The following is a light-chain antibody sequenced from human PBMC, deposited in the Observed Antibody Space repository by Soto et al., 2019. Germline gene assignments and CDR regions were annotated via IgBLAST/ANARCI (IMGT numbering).Light chain of an antibody. CDR1: SSDVGNYNL. CDR2: EGS. V-gene: IGLV2-23*01. CDR3: CSYARSSTYV. Sequence: QSVLTQPASMSGSPGQSITISCTGTSSDVGNYNLVSWYQQHPGKAPKFMIYEGSKRPSGVSNRFSGSKSGNTASLTISGLQAEDEAHYYCCSYARSSTYVFGTGTKVTVL. J-gene: IGLJ1*01.